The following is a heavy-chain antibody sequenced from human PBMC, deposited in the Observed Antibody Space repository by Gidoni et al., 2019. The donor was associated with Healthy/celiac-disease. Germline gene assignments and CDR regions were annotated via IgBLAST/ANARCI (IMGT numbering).Heavy chain of an antibody. V-gene: IGHV4-39*01. CDR2: IYYSGST. J-gene: IGHJ4*02. CDR3: ARLGYYDSSGYFPLFDY. CDR1: GASISSSSYY. D-gene: IGHD3-22*01. Sequence: QLQLQESGPGLVKPSETLSLTCTVSGASISSSSYYWGWIRQPPGKGLEWIGSIYYSGSTYYNPSLKSRVTISVDTSKNQFSLKLSSVTAADTAVYYCARLGYYDSSGYFPLFDYWGQGTLVTVSS.